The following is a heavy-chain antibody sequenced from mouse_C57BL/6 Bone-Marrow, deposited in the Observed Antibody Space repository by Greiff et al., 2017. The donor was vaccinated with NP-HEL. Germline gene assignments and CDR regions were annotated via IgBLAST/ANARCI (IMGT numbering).Heavy chain of an antibody. V-gene: IGHV5-17*01. CDR2: ISSGSSTI. CDR3: ARPSNFYFDY. J-gene: IGHJ2*01. Sequence: EVHLVESGGGLVKPGGSLKLSCAASGFTFSDYGMHWVRQAPEKGLEWVAYISSGSSTIYYADTVKGGFTISRDNAKNTLFLQMTSLRAEDTAMYYCARPSNFYFDYWGQGTTLTVSS. D-gene: IGHD4-1*01. CDR1: GFTFSDYG.